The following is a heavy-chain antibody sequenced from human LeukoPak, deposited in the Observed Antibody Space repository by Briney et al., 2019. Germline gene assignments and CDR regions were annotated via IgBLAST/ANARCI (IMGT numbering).Heavy chain of an antibody. V-gene: IGHV4-31*03. Sequence: SETLSLTCTVSGGSISSGAYFWSWIRQHPGKGLEWIGYIYYSGSTYYNPSLKSRVTISVDTSKNQFSLKLSSVTAADTAFYYCARGYHLAAPGPEGRFDPWGQGTLVTVSS. D-gene: IGHD6-13*01. CDR1: GGSISSGAYF. J-gene: IGHJ5*02. CDR3: ARGYHLAAPGPEGRFDP. CDR2: IYYSGST.